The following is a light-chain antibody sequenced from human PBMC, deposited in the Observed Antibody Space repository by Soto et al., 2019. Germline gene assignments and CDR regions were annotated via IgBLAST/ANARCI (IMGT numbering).Light chain of an antibody. V-gene: IGKV1-33*01. Sequence: DIQMTQSPSSLSASVGDRVTITCQASQDISNYLNWYQQKPGKAPKLLFYDASNLETGVPSRFSGSGSGTDFTFTISSLQPEDIGTYYCQQYDKLPITFGQGTRLEIK. CDR2: DAS. CDR1: QDISNY. CDR3: QQYDKLPIT. J-gene: IGKJ5*01.